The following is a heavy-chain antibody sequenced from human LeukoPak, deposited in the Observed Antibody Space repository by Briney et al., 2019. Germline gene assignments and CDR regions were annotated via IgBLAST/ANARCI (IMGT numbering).Heavy chain of an antibody. CDR1: GFTFRSYE. V-gene: IGHV3-48*03. D-gene: IGHD2-21*02. CDR2: IGDIGTTQ. CDR3: ARDRSKVTAYDDALDI. Sequence: GGSLRLSCAASGFTFRSYELNWVRQAPGKGLEWVSYIGDIGTTQHYADSVKGRFIISRDNAKNSLYLQMNSLTAADTAVYYCARDRSKVTAYDDALDIWGQGTMVIVSS. J-gene: IGHJ3*02.